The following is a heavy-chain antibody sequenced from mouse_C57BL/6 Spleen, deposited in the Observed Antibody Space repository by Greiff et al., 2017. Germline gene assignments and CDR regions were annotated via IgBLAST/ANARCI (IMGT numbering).Heavy chain of an antibody. Sequence: VQLQQSGPELVKPGASVKISCKASGYTFTDYYMNWVKQSHGKSLEWIGDINPNNGGTSYNQKFKGKATLTVDKSSSTAYMELRSLTSEDSAVYYCARKGYYVFFDYWGQGTTLTVSS. CDR1: GYTFTDYY. J-gene: IGHJ2*01. D-gene: IGHD2-3*01. CDR2: INPNNGGT. V-gene: IGHV1-26*01. CDR3: ARKGYYVFFDY.